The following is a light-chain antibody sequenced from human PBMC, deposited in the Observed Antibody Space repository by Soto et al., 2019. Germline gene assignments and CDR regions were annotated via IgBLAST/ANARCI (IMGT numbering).Light chain of an antibody. J-gene: IGKJ1*01. CDR1: QSINNF. CDR2: AAS. CDR3: QQAYSIPRS. V-gene: IGKV1-39*01. Sequence: IQMTQSPPSLSASQGDRITINCRASQSINNFLHWYQKKPGKAPELLIFAASTLQTGVPSRFRRSGSGTDFTLTISSLQPEEFATYYCQQAYSIPRSFGQGTKV.